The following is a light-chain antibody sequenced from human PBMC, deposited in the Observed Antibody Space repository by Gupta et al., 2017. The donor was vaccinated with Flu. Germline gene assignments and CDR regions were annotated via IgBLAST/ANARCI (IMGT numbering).Light chain of an antibody. CDR2: DAS. J-gene: IGKJ2*01. Sequence: VYFAPGQSATPSCRASESVGATSLAWYHQNPGQPPRLLIHDASSRATGTPDRFSGSGSGTEFTLTISRLEPDDIGMYYCQHEGHTPNTFGQGTKLEIK. V-gene: IGKV3-20*01. CDR1: ESVGATS. CDR3: QHEGHTPNT.